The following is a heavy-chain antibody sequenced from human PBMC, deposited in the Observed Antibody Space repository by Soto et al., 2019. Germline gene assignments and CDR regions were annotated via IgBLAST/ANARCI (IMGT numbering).Heavy chain of an antibody. V-gene: IGHV3-23*01. D-gene: IGHD5-12*01. J-gene: IGHJ3*01. CDR1: GFTFSNYG. CDR2: MSDNADRI. CDR3: AKDIYRNSYGFDV. Sequence: DVQLLESGGGFVQPGGSLRLSCAASGFTFSNYGMTWVRQAPGKGLEWVSGMSDNADRIYYADSVRGRFTISRDNSKNTLYLQMNGLRDEDTAIYYCAKDIYRNSYGFDVWGQGTMVTVSS.